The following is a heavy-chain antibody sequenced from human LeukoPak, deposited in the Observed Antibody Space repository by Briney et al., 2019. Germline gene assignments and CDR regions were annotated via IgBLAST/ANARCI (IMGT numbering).Heavy chain of an antibody. CDR1: GGSVSSGSYY. CDR2: IYYSGST. Sequence: SETLSLTCTVSGGSVSSGSYYWSWIRQPPGKGLEWIGYIYYSGSTNYNPSLKSRVTISVDTSKNQFSLKLSSVTAADTAVYYCAREYSGYDDDAFDIWGQGTMGTVSS. CDR3: AREYSGYDDDAFDI. J-gene: IGHJ3*02. V-gene: IGHV4-61*01. D-gene: IGHD5-12*01.